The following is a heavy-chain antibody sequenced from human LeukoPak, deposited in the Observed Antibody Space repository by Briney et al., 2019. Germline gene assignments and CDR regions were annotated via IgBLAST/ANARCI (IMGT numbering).Heavy chain of an antibody. CDR3: AKDHKDTMVRGVLLYYFDY. Sequence: GGSLRLSCAASGFTFSSYSMNWVRQAPGKGLEWVSSISSSSSYIYYADSVKGRFTISRDNSKNTLYLQMNSLRAEDTAVYYCAKDHKDTMVRGVLLYYFDYWGQGTLVTVSS. V-gene: IGHV3-21*01. J-gene: IGHJ4*02. CDR2: ISSSSSYI. D-gene: IGHD3-10*01. CDR1: GFTFSSYS.